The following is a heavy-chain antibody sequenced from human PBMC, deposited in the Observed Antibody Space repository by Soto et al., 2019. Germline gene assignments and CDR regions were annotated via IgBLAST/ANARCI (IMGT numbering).Heavy chain of an antibody. V-gene: IGHV3-74*01. CDR1: GCTFSSYW. D-gene: IGHD6-19*01. J-gene: IGHJ4*02. CDR3: AVAVAGPTAIGY. CDR2: INSDGSST. Sequence: TGGSLRLSCAPSGCTFSSYWMHWVRQAPGKGLVWVSRINSDGSSTSYADSVKGRFTISRDNAKNTLYLQMNSLRAEDTAVYYCAVAVAGPTAIGYWGQGTLVTVSS.